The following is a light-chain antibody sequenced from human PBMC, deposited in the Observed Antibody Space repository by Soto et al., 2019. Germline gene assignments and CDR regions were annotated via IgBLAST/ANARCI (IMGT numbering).Light chain of an antibody. CDR1: QSVLYSSNNKNY. J-gene: IGKJ1*01. V-gene: IGKV4-1*01. CDR2: WAS. Sequence: DIVMTQSPDSLAVSLGERATINCKSSQSVLYSSNNKNYLAWYQQKPGQPPKLLIYWASTRESGVPDRFSGSGSGTDFTLPISSLQAEDVAVYYCQQYYSTPPATFGQGTKVEIK. CDR3: QQYYSTPPAT.